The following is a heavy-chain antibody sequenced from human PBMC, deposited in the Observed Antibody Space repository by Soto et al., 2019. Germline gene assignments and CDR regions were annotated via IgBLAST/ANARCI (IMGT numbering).Heavy chain of an antibody. V-gene: IGHV3-30*03. CDR1: GFIFGYYG. D-gene: IGHD3-22*01. CDR3: ARTNYDSVGFLDAFDL. Sequence: QVQLVESGGGVVQHGRSLRLSCEGSGFIFGYYGVHWVRQAPGRGLEWVTAISSSGDNEFYADSVKGRFTISRDNSRNTMYVQIHSLTSEDTAVYYCARTNYDSVGFLDAFDLWGQGTMVTVSS. J-gene: IGHJ3*01. CDR2: ISSSGDNE.